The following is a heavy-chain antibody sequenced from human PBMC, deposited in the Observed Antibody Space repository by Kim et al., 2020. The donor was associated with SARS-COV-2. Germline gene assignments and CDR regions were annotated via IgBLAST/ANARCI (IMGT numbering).Heavy chain of an antibody. CDR3: ARSPQQLVHRFDR. V-gene: IGHV4-59*08. CDR2: IYYSGST. D-gene: IGHD6-13*01. Sequence: SETLSLTCTVSGGSISSYHWSWIRQPPGKGLEWIAYIYYSGSTNYNPSLKSRVTISVDASKNQFSLNVTSVTAADTAVYYCARSPQQLVHRFDRWGQGTLVTVSS. CDR1: GGSISSYH. J-gene: IGHJ4*02.